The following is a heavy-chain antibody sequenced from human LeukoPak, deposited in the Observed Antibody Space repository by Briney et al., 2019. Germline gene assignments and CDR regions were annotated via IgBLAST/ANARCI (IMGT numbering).Heavy chain of an antibody. CDR1: GGALSSYA. J-gene: IGHJ4*02. CDR2: VIPIFGTA. Sequence: SVKVSCAASGGALSSYAISWVRQAPGQGLECMGGVIPIFGTANSAQKFQGRVTTTTDEPPSTAHMERRSLRSEATALYYLPSPHSYGYYFDYWGQGTLVTVSS. V-gene: IGHV1-69*05. CDR3: PSPHSYGYYFDY. D-gene: IGHD4-17*01.